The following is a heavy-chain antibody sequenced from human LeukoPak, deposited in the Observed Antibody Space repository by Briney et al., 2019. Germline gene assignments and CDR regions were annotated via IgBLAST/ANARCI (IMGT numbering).Heavy chain of an antibody. CDR3: ARGGGSYSSHYYYYYMDV. J-gene: IGHJ6*03. CDR2: IYTSGST. CDR1: GVSISSYY. V-gene: IGHV4-4*07. D-gene: IGHD1-26*01. Sequence: SETLSLTCTVSGVSISSYYWSWIRQPAGKGLEWIGRIYTSGSTNYNPSLKSRVTMSVDTSKNQFSLKLSSVTAADTAVYYCARGGGSYSSHYYYYYMDVWGKGTTVTVSS.